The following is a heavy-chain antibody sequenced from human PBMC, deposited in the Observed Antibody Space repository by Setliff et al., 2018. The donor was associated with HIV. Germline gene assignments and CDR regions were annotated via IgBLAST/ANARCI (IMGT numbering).Heavy chain of an antibody. CDR2: VHPFHDILGSNA. CDR1: GYYPSIDY. Sequence: ASVKVSCKTFGYYPSIDYMHWVRQAPGRGLEWLGVVHPFHDILGSNADYAQKFQGRISITWDSSGNTLFLELGPQRSDDSATYYCVRAFDQDFHNWGQGTVVTVSS. D-gene: IGHD3-9*01. J-gene: IGHJ1*01. V-gene: IGHV1-46*01. CDR3: VRAFDQDFHN.